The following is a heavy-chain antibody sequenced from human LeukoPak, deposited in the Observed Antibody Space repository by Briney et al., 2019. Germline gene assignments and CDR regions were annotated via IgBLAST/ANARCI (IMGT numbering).Heavy chain of an antibody. D-gene: IGHD3-10*01. CDR2: VSGSGGGA. CDR1: GFTFSDYY. J-gene: IGHJ3*02. Sequence: GGSLRLSCAASGFTFSDYYMSWIRQAPGRGLEWVSYVSGSGGGAYYADSMKGRFTISRDNAKNSLFLQMNSLRVEDTAVYYCARDPTGDVIRSGGNSGAFDIWGQGTTVTVSS. CDR3: ARDPTGDVIRSGGNSGAFDI. V-gene: IGHV3-11*01.